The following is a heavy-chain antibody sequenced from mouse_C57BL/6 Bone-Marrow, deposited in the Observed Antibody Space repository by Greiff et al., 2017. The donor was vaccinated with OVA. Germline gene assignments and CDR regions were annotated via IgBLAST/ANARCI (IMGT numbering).Heavy chain of an antibody. J-gene: IGHJ1*03. V-gene: IGHV5-9-1*02. CDR2: ISSGGDYI. Sequence: EVKLVESGGGLVKPGGSLKLSCAASGFTFSSYAMSWVRQTPEKRLEWVAYISSGGDYIYYADTVKGRFTISRDNARNTLYLQMSSLKSEDTAMYYCTREGDYYGSPWYFDVWGTGTTVTGSS. D-gene: IGHD1-1*01. CDR3: TREGDYYGSPWYFDV. CDR1: GFTFSSYA.